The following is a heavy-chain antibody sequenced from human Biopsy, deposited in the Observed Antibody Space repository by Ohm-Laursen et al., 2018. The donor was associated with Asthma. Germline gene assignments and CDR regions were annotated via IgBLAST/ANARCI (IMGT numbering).Heavy chain of an antibody. CDR2: VGSDESYT. J-gene: IGHJ4*02. Sequence: SLRLSCTASGFTFSSYGMHWVRQVPGKGLEWVATVGSDESYTDHADSVKGRFTISRVNSKNTLHLQMNSLSPEDTAVYYCARDFSRAIMIGGGREHYFDFWGQGTLVTVSS. CDR1: GFTFSSYG. CDR3: ARDFSRAIMIGGGREHYFDF. V-gene: IGHV3-33*01. D-gene: IGHD3-16*01.